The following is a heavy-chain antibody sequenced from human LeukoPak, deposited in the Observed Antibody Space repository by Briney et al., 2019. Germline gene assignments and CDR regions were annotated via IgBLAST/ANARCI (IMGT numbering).Heavy chain of an antibody. D-gene: IGHD3-22*01. V-gene: IGHV1-8*01. Sequence: ASVKVSCKASGYTFTSYDINWVRQATGQGLEWMGWMNPNSGNTVYAQKFQGRVTMTRNTSISTAYMELSSLRSEDTAVYYCARGQDSSGYYYVYYYYYGMDVWGQGTTVTVSS. CDR3: ARGQDSSGYYYVYYYYYGMDV. CDR1: GYTFTSYD. CDR2: MNPNSGNT. J-gene: IGHJ6*02.